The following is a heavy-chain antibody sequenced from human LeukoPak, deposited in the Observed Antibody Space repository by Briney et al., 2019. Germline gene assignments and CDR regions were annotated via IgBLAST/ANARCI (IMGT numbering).Heavy chain of an antibody. V-gene: IGHV3-30*02. D-gene: IGHD3-3*01. CDR3: AKDLYDFWSGYYFDYMDV. Sequence: PGGSLRLSCAASGFTFSSYGMHWVRQAPGKGLEWVAFIRYDGSNKYYADSVKGRFTISRDNSKNTLCLQMSSLRAEDTAVYYCAKDLYDFWSGYYFDYMDVWGKGTTVTVSS. J-gene: IGHJ6*03. CDR2: IRYDGSNK. CDR1: GFTFSSYG.